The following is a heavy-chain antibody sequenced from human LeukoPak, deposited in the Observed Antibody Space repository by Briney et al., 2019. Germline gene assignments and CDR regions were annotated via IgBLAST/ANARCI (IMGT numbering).Heavy chain of an antibody. CDR2: IYHSGST. V-gene: IGHV4-30-2*01. J-gene: IGHJ3*02. CDR3: ARAGYYDSSGYYYNPGAFDI. D-gene: IGHD3-22*01. Sequence: SQTLSLTCTVSGGSISSGGYYWSWIRQPPGKGLEWIGYIYHSGSTYYNPSLKSRVTISVDRPKNQFSLKLSSVTAADTAVYYCARAGYYDSSGYYYNPGAFDIWGQGTMVTVSS. CDR1: GGSISSGGYY.